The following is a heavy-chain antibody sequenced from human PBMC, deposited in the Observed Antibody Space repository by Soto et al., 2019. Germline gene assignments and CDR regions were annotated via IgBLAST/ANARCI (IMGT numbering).Heavy chain of an antibody. CDR3: ARRYCSSTSCYTGGRSWFDP. Sequence: QVQLVESGGGVVQPGRSLRLSCAASGFTFSSYGMHWVRQAPGKGLEWVAVIWYDGSNKYYADSVKGRFTISRDNSKNKLYLQMNSLRAEETAVYYCARRYCSSTSCYTGGRSWFDPWGQGTLVTVSS. CDR1: GFTFSSYG. V-gene: IGHV3-33*01. D-gene: IGHD2-2*02. CDR2: IWYDGSNK. J-gene: IGHJ5*02.